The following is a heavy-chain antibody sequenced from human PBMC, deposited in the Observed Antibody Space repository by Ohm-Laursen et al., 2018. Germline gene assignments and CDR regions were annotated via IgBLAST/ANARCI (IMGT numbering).Heavy chain of an antibody. CDR2: ISGSGGST. Sequence: SLRLSCTASGFTFSSYAMSWVRQAPGKGLEWVSAISGSGGSTYYADSVKGRFTISRDNSKNTLYLQMNSLRAEDTAVYYCAKGRRGYSYGYFGYWGQGTLVTVSS. V-gene: IGHV3-23*01. CDR3: AKGRRGYSYGYFGY. D-gene: IGHD5-18*01. CDR1: GFTFSSYA. J-gene: IGHJ4*02.